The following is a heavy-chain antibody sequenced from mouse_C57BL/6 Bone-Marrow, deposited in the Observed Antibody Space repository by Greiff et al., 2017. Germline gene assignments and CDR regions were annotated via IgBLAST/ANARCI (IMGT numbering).Heavy chain of an antibody. D-gene: IGHD1-1*01. Sequence: EVKVEESGGGLVQPGGSLSLSCAASGFTFTDYYMSWVRQPPGKALDWLGFIRNKANGYPTEYSASVKGRFTISRDTSQSILYLQMIALRAYDSATYYCAKPPFYYGSSYAMDYWGQGTSVTVSS. V-gene: IGHV7-3*03. CDR3: AKPPFYYGSSYAMDY. CDR2: IRNKANGYPT. J-gene: IGHJ4*01. CDR1: GFTFTDYY.